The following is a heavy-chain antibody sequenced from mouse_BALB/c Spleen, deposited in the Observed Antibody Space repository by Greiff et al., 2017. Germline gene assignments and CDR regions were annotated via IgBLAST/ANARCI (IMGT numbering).Heavy chain of an antibody. CDR1: GYTFTDYW. V-gene: IGHV1-69*01. CDR3: ARGGYYDYDWFAY. J-gene: IGHJ3*01. CDR2: IDTSDSYT. Sequence: QDQLQQPGAELVMPGASVKMSCKASGYTFTDYWMHWVKQRPGQGLEWIGAIDTSDSYTSYNQKFKGKATLTVDESSSTAYMQLSSLTSEDSAVYYCARGGYYDYDWFAYWGQGNLVTVSA. D-gene: IGHD2-4*01.